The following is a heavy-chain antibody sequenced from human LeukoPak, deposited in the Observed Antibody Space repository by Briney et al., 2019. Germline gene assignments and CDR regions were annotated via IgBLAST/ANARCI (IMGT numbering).Heavy chain of an antibody. D-gene: IGHD6-19*01. J-gene: IGHJ4*02. CDR1: GGSISSRNYY. CDR3: ARHVSVAVTNFFDY. CDR2: VYYTGTT. Sequence: SETLSLTCTVSGGSISSRNYYWGWIRQPPGRGLEWIGGVYYTGTTYSNPSLKSRVTISVDTSKDQFSLRLSSVTAADTAVYYCARHVSVAVTNFFDYWGQGTLVTVSS. V-gene: IGHV4-39*01.